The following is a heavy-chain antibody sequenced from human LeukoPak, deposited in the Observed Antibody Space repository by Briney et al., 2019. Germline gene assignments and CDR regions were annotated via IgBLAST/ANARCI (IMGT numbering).Heavy chain of an antibody. Sequence: SETLSLTCTVSGGSISSSSYYWGWIRQPPGKGLEWIGSIYYTGSTYYNPSLKSRVTISIDTSKNQFSLKLSSVTAADTAVYYCARGATEGFNYYYYYYMDVWGKGTTVTVSS. CDR3: ARGATEGFNYYYYYYMDV. V-gene: IGHV4-39*07. CDR1: GGSISSSSYY. CDR2: IYYTGST. J-gene: IGHJ6*03.